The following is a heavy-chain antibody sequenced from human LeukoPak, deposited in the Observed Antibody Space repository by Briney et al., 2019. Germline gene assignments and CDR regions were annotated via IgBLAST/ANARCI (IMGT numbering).Heavy chain of an antibody. D-gene: IGHD3-10*02. CDR1: GSTCSSYG. Sequence: PGGPLLLSCAASGSTCSSYGRNGVRPPPGKGLGWVSYISSSGSTIYYADSVTGRFSISRDNAKNSLYLQMNSLRAEDTAVYDCAELGITMIGGVWGKGTTVTISS. CDR3: AELGITMIGGV. V-gene: IGHV3-48*04. CDR2: ISSSGSTI. J-gene: IGHJ6*04.